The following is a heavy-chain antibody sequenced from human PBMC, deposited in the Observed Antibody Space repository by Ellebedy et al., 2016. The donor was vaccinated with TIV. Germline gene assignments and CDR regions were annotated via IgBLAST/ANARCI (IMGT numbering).Heavy chain of an antibody. D-gene: IGHD3-22*01. CDR1: GDSFATYY. J-gene: IGHJ4*02. V-gene: IGHV5-51*01. CDR2: ISLDDSDT. Sequence: GESLKISCAISGDSFATYYIDWVRQIAGRGLEWVGIISLDDSDTRYNASVKGQVTISADKSVRAAYLQWSSLKASDSAMYYCAGGTSGYFFDSWGQGTLVTVS. CDR3: AGGTSGYFFDS.